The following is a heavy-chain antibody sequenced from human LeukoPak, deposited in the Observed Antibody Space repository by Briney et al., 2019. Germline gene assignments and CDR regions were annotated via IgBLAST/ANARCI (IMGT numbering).Heavy chain of an antibody. CDR2: INPSGSAT. V-gene: IGHV1-46*01. CDR3: TRERINSESYSEALDY. D-gene: IGHD1-26*01. Sequence: WASVKVSCKASGNTFTNNFMHWVRQAPGQGLEWMGLINPSGSATTYPQKLQGRVTMTRDTSTNTVYMDLSSLTSDDTAVYYCTRERINSESYSEALDYWGQGTLVTVSS. J-gene: IGHJ4*02. CDR1: GNTFTNNF.